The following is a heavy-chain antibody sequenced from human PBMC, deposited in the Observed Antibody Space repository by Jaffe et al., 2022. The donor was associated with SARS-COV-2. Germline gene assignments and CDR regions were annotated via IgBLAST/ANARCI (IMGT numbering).Heavy chain of an antibody. CDR1: GFTFSSYS. D-gene: IGHD6-13*01. CDR2: ISSSSSYI. Sequence: EVQLVESGGGLVKPGGSLRLSCAASGFTFSSYSMNWVRQAPGKGLEWVSSISSSSSYIYYADSVKGRFTISRDNAKNSLYLQMNSLRAEDTAVYYCARDLGGSSWNDYWGQGTLVTVSS. J-gene: IGHJ4*02. CDR3: ARDLGGSSWNDY. V-gene: IGHV3-21*01.